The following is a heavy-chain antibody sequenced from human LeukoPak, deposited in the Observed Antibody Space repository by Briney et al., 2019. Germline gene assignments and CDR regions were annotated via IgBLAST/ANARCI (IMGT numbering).Heavy chain of an antibody. CDR2: FDPEDGET. V-gene: IGHV1-24*01. J-gene: IGHJ3*02. CDR3: ATSSGWYGGTLSGAFDI. Sequence: ASVKVSCKVSGYTLTELSMHWVRQAPGKGLEWMGGFDPEDGETIYAQKLQGRVTMTEDTSTDTAYMELSSLRSEDTAVYYCATSSGWYGGTLSGAFDIWGQGTMVTVSS. D-gene: IGHD6-19*01. CDR1: GYTLTELS.